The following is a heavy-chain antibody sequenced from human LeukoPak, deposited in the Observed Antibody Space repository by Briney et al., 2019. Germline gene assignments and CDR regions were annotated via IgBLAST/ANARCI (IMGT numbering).Heavy chain of an antibody. CDR1: GGSISSYY. CDR2: IYYSGST. CDR3: ARDNKIVGAFDFYFDY. J-gene: IGHJ4*02. V-gene: IGHV4-59*01. Sequence: SETLSLTCTVSGGSISSYYWSWIRQPPGKGLEWIGYIYYSGSTNYNPSLKSRVTISVDTSKNQFSLKLSSVTAADTAVYYCARDNKIVGAFDFYFDYWGQGTLVTVSS. D-gene: IGHD1-26*01.